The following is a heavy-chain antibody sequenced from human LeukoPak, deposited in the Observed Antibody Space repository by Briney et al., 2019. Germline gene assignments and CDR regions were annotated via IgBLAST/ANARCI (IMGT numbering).Heavy chain of an antibody. D-gene: IGHD1-1*01. V-gene: IGHV4-59*01. Sequence: KPSETLSLTCTVSGGSIISYYWSWIRQPPGKGVEWIGYIYCSGSTNYNPSLKSRVTISVDTSENQFSLKLSSVTAADTAVYYCARSQLAGGWEWFDPWGQGTLVTVSS. CDR3: ARSQLAGGWEWFDP. J-gene: IGHJ5*02. CDR2: IYCSGST. CDR1: GGSIISYY.